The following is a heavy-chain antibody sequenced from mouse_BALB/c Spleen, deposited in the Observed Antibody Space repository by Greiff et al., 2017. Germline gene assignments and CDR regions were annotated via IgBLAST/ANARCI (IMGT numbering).Heavy chain of an antibody. CDR1: GFTFSSYA. V-gene: IGHV5-6-5*01. J-gene: IGHJ2*01. CDR3: ARDWDGYFDY. D-gene: IGHD4-1*01. Sequence: EVMLVESGGGLVKPGGSLKLSCADSGFTFSSYAMSWVRQTPEKRLEWVASISSGGSTYYPDSVKGRFTISRDNARNILYLQMSSLRSEDTAMYYCARDWDGYFDYWGQGTTLTVSS. CDR2: ISSGGST.